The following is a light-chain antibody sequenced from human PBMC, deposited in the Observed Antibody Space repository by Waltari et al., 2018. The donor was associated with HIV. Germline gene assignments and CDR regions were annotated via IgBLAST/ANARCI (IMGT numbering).Light chain of an antibody. CDR3: CSYASSGTFVV. CDR2: EVD. CDR1: TTDVSSSNL. Sequence: QSALTQPASVSGSPGQSITISCTGITTDVSSSNLVSWYQHHPGKAPKLMIFEVDKRPSGVSNRFSGSKSGITASLTISWLQAEDEADYYCCSYASSGTFVVFGGGTNLTVL. J-gene: IGLJ2*01. V-gene: IGLV2-23*02.